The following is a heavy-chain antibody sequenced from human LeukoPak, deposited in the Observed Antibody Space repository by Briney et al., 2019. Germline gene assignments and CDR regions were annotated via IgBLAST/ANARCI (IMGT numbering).Heavy chain of an antibody. CDR3: AKGVLYYYDSSGYYGERGAEDY. V-gene: IGHV3-64*01. CDR1: GFTFSSYA. J-gene: IGHJ4*02. CDR2: ISSNGGST. Sequence: GGSLRLSCAASGFTFSSYAMHWVRQAPGKGLEYVSAISSNGGSTYYANSVKGRFTISRDNSKNTLYLQMNSLRAEDTAVYYCAKGVLYYYDSSGYYGERGAEDYWGQGTLVTVSS. D-gene: IGHD3-22*01.